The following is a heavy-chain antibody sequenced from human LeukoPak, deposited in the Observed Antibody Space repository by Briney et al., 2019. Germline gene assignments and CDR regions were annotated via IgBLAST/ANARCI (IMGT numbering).Heavy chain of an antibody. CDR2: ISGGGTTI. D-gene: IGHD2-15*01. CDR1: GFTFSSYE. J-gene: IGHJ4*02. Sequence: GGSLRLSCEASGFTFSSYEMNWVRQAPGKGLEWVSYISGGGTTIYYADSVKGRFTISRDNAKNSLYLQMNSLRAEDTAVYYCARPAEDSHYFDYWGQGTLVTVSS. CDR3: ARPAEDSHYFDY. V-gene: IGHV3-48*03.